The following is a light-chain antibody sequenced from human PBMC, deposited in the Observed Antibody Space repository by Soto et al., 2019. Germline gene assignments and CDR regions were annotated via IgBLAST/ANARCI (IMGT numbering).Light chain of an antibody. CDR3: CSYTRSSNHYF. CDR2: EVN. Sequence: QSALTQPASVSGSPGQSIAISCTGNSSGIGTFNLVSWYQQHPGRAPKLIIYEVNKRPSGISSRFSASKSGNTASLTISGLQADDEADYYCCSYTRSSNHYFFGSGTKLTVL. CDR1: SSGIGTFNL. J-gene: IGLJ1*01. V-gene: IGLV2-23*02.